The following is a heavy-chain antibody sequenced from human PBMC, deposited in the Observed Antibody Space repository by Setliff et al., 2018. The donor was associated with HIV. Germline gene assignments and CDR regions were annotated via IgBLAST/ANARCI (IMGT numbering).Heavy chain of an antibody. CDR1: GGSISSSNW. CDR3: VTSSSWSSRLNF. Sequence: SETLSLTCAVSGGSISSSNWWSWVRQPPGKGLEWIGEINHSGKTNYNPSLKSRVTISVDTSKNQFSLKVTSVTAADTAVYYCVTSSSWSSRLNFWGQGMLVTVSS. CDR2: INHSGKT. V-gene: IGHV4-4*02. J-gene: IGHJ4*02. D-gene: IGHD6-13*01.